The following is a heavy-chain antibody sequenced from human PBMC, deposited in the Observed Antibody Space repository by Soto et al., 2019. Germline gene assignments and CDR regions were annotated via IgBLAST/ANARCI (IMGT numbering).Heavy chain of an antibody. D-gene: IGHD3-3*01. Sequence: GGSLRLSCAASGFTFSNAWMSWVRQAPGKGLEWVGRIKSKTDGGTTDYAAPVKGRFTIPRGDSKNTMYLQMNSLKTEDTAVYYCTTVLTIFGVVPWFDPWGQGTLVTVSS. V-gene: IGHV3-15*01. CDR2: IKSKTDGGTT. CDR1: GFTFSNAW. CDR3: TTVLTIFGVVPWFDP. J-gene: IGHJ5*02.